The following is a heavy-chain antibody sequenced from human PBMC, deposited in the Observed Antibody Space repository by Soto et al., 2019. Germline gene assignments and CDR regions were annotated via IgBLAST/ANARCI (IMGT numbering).Heavy chain of an antibody. J-gene: IGHJ6*02. V-gene: IGHV3-21*01. D-gene: IGHD4-17*01. CDR2: IRSSSRYR. CDR1: DFTFRSDR. Sequence: GGSLRLSRAAPDFTFRSDRMNWVRQAPGKGLERVSSIRSSSRYRYYAASVKRRFTITRDNAKNSLYLQMNRLRAEDTAVYYCAREGGLYGDYVGFSYYYGMDVWGQGTTVTVSS. CDR3: AREGGLYGDYVGFSYYYGMDV.